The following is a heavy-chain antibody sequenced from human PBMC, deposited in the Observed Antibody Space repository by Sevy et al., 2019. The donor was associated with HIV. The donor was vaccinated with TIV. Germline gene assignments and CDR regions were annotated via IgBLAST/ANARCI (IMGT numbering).Heavy chain of an antibody. CDR3: AKDRFSSSSHYFDY. V-gene: IGHV3-30*02. D-gene: IGHD6-6*01. J-gene: IGHJ4*02. Sequence: GGSLRLSCAASGFTFSSYGMHWVRQAPGKGLEWVAFIRYDGSNKYYADSVKGRFTISRDNSKNTLYLQMNSLRAEDTAVYYCAKDRFSSSSHYFDYWGQGTLVTVSS. CDR2: IRYDGSNK. CDR1: GFTFSSYG.